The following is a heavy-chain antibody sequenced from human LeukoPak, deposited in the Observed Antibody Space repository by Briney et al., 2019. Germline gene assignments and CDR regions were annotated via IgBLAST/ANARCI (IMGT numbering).Heavy chain of an antibody. CDR1: GFTFSSYS. V-gene: IGHV3-21*01. D-gene: IGHD3-22*01. CDR3: ARLIYDSGGYPFDY. Sequence: GGSLRLSCAASGFTFSSYSMNWVRQAPGKGLEWVSSISSSSSYIYYADSVKGRFTISRDNAKNSLYLQMNSLRAEDTAVYYCARLIYDSGGYPFDYWGQGTRVTVSS. J-gene: IGHJ4*02. CDR2: ISSSSSYI.